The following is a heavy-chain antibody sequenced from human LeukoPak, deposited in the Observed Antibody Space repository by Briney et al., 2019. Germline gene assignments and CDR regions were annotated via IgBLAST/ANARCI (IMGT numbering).Heavy chain of an antibody. D-gene: IGHD2-15*01. Sequence: SETLSLTCTVSGGSISSYYWSWIRQPPGKGLEWIGYIYYSGSTNYNPSLKSRVTISVDTSKNQFSLKLSSVTAADTAVYYCARCWPRGMNTPTYMDVWGKGTTVTVSS. J-gene: IGHJ6*03. CDR1: GGSISSYY. CDR2: IYYSGST. CDR3: ARCWPRGMNTPTYMDV. V-gene: IGHV4-59*01.